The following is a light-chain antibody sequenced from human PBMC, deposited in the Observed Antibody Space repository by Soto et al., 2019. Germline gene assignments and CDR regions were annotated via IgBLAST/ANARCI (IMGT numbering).Light chain of an antibody. CDR1: QDINTY. J-gene: IGKJ5*01. V-gene: IGKV1-9*01. CDR2: AAS. CDR3: QQHSTSPIT. Sequence: DIQLTQSPSFLSASVGDRVTITCRASQDINTYLAWYQQKPGKAPKLLIFAASTWQNGVPSRFSGSGSGTEFTLTITSLQPEDFATYYCQQHSTSPITFGQGTRLEIK.